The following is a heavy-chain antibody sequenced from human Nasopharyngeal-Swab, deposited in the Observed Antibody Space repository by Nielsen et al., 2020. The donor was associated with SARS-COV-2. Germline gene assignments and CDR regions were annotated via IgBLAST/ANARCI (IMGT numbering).Heavy chain of an antibody. J-gene: IGHJ6*02. CDR1: GFTFSSYG. CDR3: AKGGGYYYYYGMDV. Sequence: GESLKISCAASGFTFSSYGMHWVRQAPGKGLEWVAVIWYDGSNKYYADSVKGRFTISRDNSKNTLYLQMNSLRAEDTAVYYCAKGGGYYYYYGMDVWGQGTTVTVSS. CDR2: IWYDGSNK. V-gene: IGHV3-33*06. D-gene: IGHD3-16*01.